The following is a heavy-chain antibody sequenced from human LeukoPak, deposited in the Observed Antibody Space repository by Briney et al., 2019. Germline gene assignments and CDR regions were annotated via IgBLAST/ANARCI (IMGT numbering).Heavy chain of an antibody. D-gene: IGHD6-6*01. V-gene: IGHV4-34*01. CDR1: GGSFSGYY. CDR2: INHSGST. CDR3: AGARIAALSRRAFDI. Sequence: SETLSLTCAVYGGSFSGYYWSWIRQPPGKGLEWIGEINHSGSTNYNPSLKSRVTISVDTSKNQFSLKLSSVTAADTAVYYCAGARIAALSRRAFDIWGQGTMVTVSS. J-gene: IGHJ3*02.